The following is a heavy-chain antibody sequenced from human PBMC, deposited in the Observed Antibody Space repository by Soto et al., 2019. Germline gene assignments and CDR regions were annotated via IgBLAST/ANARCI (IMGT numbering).Heavy chain of an antibody. CDR3: AKFYGGNSAHTYTIDP. Sequence: EVQLLESGGGLVQPGGSLRLSCAASGFTFSTYAMSWVRQAPGKGLEWVSTISSSGGSTHYADSVKGRFTISRDNSKNPLHLQMNSLRAEDPAVYYCAKFYGGNSAHTYTIDPWGQGTLVTVSS. D-gene: IGHD2-21*02. J-gene: IGHJ5*02. CDR1: GFTFSTYA. V-gene: IGHV3-23*01. CDR2: ISSSGGST.